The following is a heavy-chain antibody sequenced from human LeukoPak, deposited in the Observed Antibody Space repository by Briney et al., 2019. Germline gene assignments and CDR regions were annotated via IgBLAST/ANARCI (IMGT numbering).Heavy chain of an antibody. J-gene: IGHJ2*01. V-gene: IGHV1-2*02. CDR2: INPNSGGT. Sequence: ASVKVSCKASGYTFTGYYMHWVRQAPGQGLEWMGWINPNSGGTNYAQKFQGRVTMTRDTSISTAYMELSRLRSDDTAVYYCASTNYYDSSGQGYFDLWGRGTLVTVPS. CDR3: ASTNYYDSSGQGYFDL. D-gene: IGHD3-22*01. CDR1: GYTFTGYY.